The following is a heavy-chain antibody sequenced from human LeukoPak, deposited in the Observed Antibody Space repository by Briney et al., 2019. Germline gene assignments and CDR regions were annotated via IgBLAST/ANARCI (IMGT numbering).Heavy chain of an antibody. CDR2: ISSSGSTI. CDR3: AREITMVRGVYDYYYYYMDV. D-gene: IGHD3-10*01. J-gene: IGHJ6*03. Sequence: GGSLRLSCAASGFTFDDYGMSWVRQAPGKGLEWVSYISSSGSTIYYADSVKGRFTISRDNAKNSLYLQMNSLRAEDTAVYYCAREITMVRGVYDYYYYYMDVWGKGTTVTVSS. V-gene: IGHV3-48*04. CDR1: GFTFDDYG.